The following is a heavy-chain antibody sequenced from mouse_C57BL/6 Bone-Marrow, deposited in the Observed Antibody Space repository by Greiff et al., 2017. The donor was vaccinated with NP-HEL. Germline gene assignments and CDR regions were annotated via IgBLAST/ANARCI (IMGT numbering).Heavy chain of an antibody. V-gene: IGHV1-81*01. CDR3: ARYYYGSRLLAF. J-gene: IGHJ3*01. CDR1: GYTFTSYG. Sequence: VQLQQSGAELARPGASVKLSCKASGYTFTSYGISWVKQRTGQGLEWIGEIYPRSGNTYYNEKFKGKATLTADKSSSTAYMELRSLTSEDSAVYFCARYYYGSRLLAFWGQGTLVTVSA. CDR2: IYPRSGNT. D-gene: IGHD1-1*01.